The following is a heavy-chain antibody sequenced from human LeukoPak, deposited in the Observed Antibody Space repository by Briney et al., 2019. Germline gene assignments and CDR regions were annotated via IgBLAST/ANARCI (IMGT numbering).Heavy chain of an antibody. CDR1: GGSISSSNW. CDR2: IYHSGST. V-gene: IGHV4-4*02. J-gene: IGHJ4*02. Sequence: SGTLSLTCAVSGGSISSSNWWGWARQPPGKGLEWIGEIYHSGSTNYNPSLKCRVTISVDTSKNQLSLKLSSVTASDTAVYYCARSVYSTSVDSWGQGTLVTVSS. CDR3: ARSVYSTSVDS. D-gene: IGHD6-13*01.